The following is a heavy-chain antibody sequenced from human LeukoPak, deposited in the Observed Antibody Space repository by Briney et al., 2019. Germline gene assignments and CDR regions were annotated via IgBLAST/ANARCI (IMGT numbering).Heavy chain of an antibody. CDR1: GFTFSSYG. Sequence: GGSLRLSCAASGFTFSSYGMHWVRQAPGKGLEWVAVIWYDGSNKYYADSVKGRFTISRDNSKNTLYLQMNSLRAEDTAVYYCAIRSGGTKPPMSWGQGTLVTVSS. CDR2: IWYDGSNK. V-gene: IGHV3-33*01. CDR3: AIRSGGTKPPMS. D-gene: IGHD2-15*01. J-gene: IGHJ4*02.